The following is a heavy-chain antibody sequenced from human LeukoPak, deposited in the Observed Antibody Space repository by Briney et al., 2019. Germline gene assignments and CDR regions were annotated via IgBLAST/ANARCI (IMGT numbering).Heavy chain of an antibody. Sequence: PSETLSLTCTVAGGSLNDYYWRWIRQPAGDGLEWIGRIYTGGSTNYNPSLKSRVTMSVDTSKNQFSLKLSSVTAADTAVYYCARDRGRLWFGELLSEFDPWGQGTLVTVSS. V-gene: IGHV4-4*07. CDR2: IYTGGST. CDR3: ARDRGRLWFGELLSEFDP. J-gene: IGHJ5*02. D-gene: IGHD3-10*01. CDR1: GGSLNDYY.